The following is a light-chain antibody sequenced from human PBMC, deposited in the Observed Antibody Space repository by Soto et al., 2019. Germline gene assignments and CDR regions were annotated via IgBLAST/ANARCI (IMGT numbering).Light chain of an antibody. CDR3: QQSFSTPQT. V-gene: IGKV1-39*01. Sequence: DIQMTQSPSSLSASVGDRGTITCRASQSSVNYLNWYQQTPGKAPKLLISAASSLQTGVPSRFSGSGSVTYFTLTISSLQPEDSATYYCQQSFSTPQTFAQGTKVEIK. CDR1: QSSVNY. CDR2: AAS. J-gene: IGKJ1*01.